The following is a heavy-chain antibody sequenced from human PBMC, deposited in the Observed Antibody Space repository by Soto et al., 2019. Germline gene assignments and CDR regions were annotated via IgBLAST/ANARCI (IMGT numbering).Heavy chain of an antibody. D-gene: IGHD3-22*01. CDR3: ARLGSSGSKWDYGMDV. V-gene: IGHV5-51*01. J-gene: IGHJ6*02. CDR2: IYPGDSDT. Sequence: PGETLKIFCKGSGYSFTSYWIGWVRQMPGKGLEWMGIIYPGDSDTRYSPSFQGQVTISADKSISTAYLQWSSLKASDTAMYYCARLGSSGSKWDYGMDVWGQGTTVTVSS. CDR1: GYSFTSYW.